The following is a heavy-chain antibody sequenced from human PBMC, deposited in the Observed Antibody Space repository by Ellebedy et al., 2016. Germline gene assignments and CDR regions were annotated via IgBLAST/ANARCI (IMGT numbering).Heavy chain of an antibody. CDR3: AREYTSSSPATVRTSNWFDP. J-gene: IGHJ5*02. CDR1: GGTFSNYT. CDR2: IIPILDIA. Sequence: ASVKVSCKASGGTFSNYTISWVRQAPGQGLEWMGRIIPILDIANNAQKFQARVTITADKYTSTDYMKLSRLRPDDTAVYYCAREYTSSSPATVRTSNWFDPWGQGTLVIVSS. D-gene: IGHD6-13*01. V-gene: IGHV1-69*04.